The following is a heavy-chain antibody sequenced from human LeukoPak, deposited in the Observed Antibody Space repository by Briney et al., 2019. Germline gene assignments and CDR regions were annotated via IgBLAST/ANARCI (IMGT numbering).Heavy chain of an antibody. CDR1: GFTFSSYA. V-gene: IGHV3-23*01. Sequence: PGGSLRLSCAASGFTFSSYAMSWVRQAPGKGLEWVSAISGSGGSTYYADSVKGRFTISRDNSKNTLYLQMNSLRAEDTAVYYCAKEGYDSSGYYPRLFDYWGQGTRVTVSS. CDR3: AKEGYDSSGYYPRLFDY. J-gene: IGHJ4*02. CDR2: ISGSGGST. D-gene: IGHD3-22*01.